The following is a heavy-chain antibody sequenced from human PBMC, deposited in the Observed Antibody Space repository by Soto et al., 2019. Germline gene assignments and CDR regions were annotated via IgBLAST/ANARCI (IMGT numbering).Heavy chain of an antibody. CDR3: ARVTSGSFYSDY. V-gene: IGHV4-4*07. J-gene: IGHJ4*02. Sequence: SETLSLTCTVSGVSIRSYYWSWIRQPAGKGLEWIGQIYTSGSTNYIPSLKSRLTMSVDTSKNQFSLKLSSVTAADTAVYYCARVTSGSFYSDYRGQGILVTVSS. D-gene: IGHD1-26*01. CDR2: IYTSGST. CDR1: GVSIRSYY.